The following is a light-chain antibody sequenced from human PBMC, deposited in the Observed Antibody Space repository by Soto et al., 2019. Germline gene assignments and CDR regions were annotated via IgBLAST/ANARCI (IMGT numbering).Light chain of an antibody. Sequence: QAVVTQEPSLTVSPGGTVTLTCGSNTGAVTTGHYPYWFQQKPGQAPRTLIYDTNHKQSWTPARFSGALLGGKAALTLSGAKPEDEAYDYCLLSYRGVGVFGGGTKLTVL. J-gene: IGLJ2*01. CDR1: TGAVTTGHY. V-gene: IGLV7-46*01. CDR3: LLSYRGVGV. CDR2: DTN.